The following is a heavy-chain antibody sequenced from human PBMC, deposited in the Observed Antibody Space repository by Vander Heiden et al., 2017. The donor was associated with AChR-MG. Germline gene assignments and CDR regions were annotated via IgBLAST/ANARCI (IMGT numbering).Heavy chain of an antibody. CDR2: IIPILGTA. J-gene: IGHJ4*02. Sequence: QVQLVQSGAEVKKPGSSVKVSCKASGGTFSSYAIRWVRQAPGQGLEWMGGIIPILGTANYAKKFKGRGTITADESTSTAYMELSSLRSEDTAVYYCARDLGFDWLSFDYWGQGTLVTVSS. V-gene: IGHV1-69*01. CDR1: GGTFSSYA. D-gene: IGHD3-9*01. CDR3: ARDLGFDWLSFDY.